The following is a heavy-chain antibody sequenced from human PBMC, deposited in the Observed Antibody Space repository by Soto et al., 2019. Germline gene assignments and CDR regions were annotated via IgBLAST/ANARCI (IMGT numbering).Heavy chain of an antibody. CDR1: GGSISSSSYY. V-gene: IGHV4-39*01. Sequence: SETLSLTCTVSGGSISSSSYYWGWIRQPPGKGLEWIGSIYYSGSTYYNPSLKSRVTISVDTSKNQFSLKLSSVTAADTAVYYCARSIYDFWSGYPAYYYYYYMDVWGKGTTVTVSS. CDR3: ARSIYDFWSGYPAYYYYYYMDV. D-gene: IGHD3-3*01. CDR2: IYYSGST. J-gene: IGHJ6*03.